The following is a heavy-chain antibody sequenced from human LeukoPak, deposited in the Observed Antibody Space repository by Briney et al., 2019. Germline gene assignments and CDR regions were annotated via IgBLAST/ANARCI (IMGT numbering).Heavy chain of an antibody. D-gene: IGHD6-19*01. Sequence: GGSLRLSCVASGFSFSNYGMHWVRQAPGKGLEWVAYISYDGNNEYYADSVKGRFTISRDNSRNTLHLQMNSLRAEDTAVYDCAKDRSTGWYGGFDYWGQGTLVTVSS. V-gene: IGHV3-30*18. CDR1: GFSFSNYG. CDR3: AKDRSTGWYGGFDY. J-gene: IGHJ4*02. CDR2: ISYDGNNE.